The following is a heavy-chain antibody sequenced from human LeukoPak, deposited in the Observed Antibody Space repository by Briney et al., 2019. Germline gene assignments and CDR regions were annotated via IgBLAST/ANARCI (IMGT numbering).Heavy chain of an antibody. D-gene: IGHD4-23*01. CDR1: GGSISSNIW. CDR2: IYHSGGT. J-gene: IGHJ4*02. CDR3: ARDLLNEGNHLDY. Sequence: PSGTLSLTCAVSGGSISSNIWWSWVRQPPGKGVEWIGEIYHSGGTNYNPSLKSRVTMSVDKSKKQFSLKLSSVTAADTAVYYCARDLLNEGNHLDYWGQGTLVTVSS. V-gene: IGHV4-4*02.